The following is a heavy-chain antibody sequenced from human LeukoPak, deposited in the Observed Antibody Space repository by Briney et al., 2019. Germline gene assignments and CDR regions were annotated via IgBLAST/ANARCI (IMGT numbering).Heavy chain of an antibody. CDR1: GFTFSRYW. CDR2: IKQDGSET. V-gene: IGHV3-7*03. J-gene: IGHJ1*01. D-gene: IGHD3-22*01. Sequence: GGSLRLSCAASGFTFSRYWMSWVRQAPRKGLEWVANIKQDGSETYYVDSMKGRFTISRDNAKNSLFLQMNSLRAEDTAVYYCARDKGDYDTSGSLFIFGGQGTLVTVFS. CDR3: ARDKGDYDTSGSLFIF.